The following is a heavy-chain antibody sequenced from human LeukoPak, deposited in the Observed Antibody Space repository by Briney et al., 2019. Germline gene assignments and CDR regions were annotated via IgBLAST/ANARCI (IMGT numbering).Heavy chain of an antibody. V-gene: IGHV1-2*02. Sequence: ASVKVSCKASGYTFTDYYIHWVRQAPGQGLEWMGWLNPRSGDTKYAREFQGRVTMTRDTSISTANMEVRGRRYDDTAIYYCAKVQRAGWPYDAFDVWGLGTKVTVSS. CDR3: AKVQRAGWPYDAFDV. CDR1: GYTFTDYY. J-gene: IGHJ3*01. D-gene: IGHD6-25*01. CDR2: LNPRSGDT.